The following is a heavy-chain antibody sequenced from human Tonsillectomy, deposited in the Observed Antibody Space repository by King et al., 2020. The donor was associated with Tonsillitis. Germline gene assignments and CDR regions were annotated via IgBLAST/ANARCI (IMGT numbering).Heavy chain of an antibody. D-gene: IGHD2-2*01. J-gene: IGHJ4*02. CDR1: GFTFSSYA. Sequence: VQLVESGGGLVQPGGSLRLSCAASGFTFSSYAMSWVRQAPGKGLEWVSAISGSGGSTYYADSVKGRFTISRDNSKNTLYLQMNSLRAEDTAVYYCAKVPTPGYCSSTSCPYYFDYWGQGTLVTVSS. CDR2: ISGSGGST. CDR3: AKVPTPGYCSSTSCPYYFDY. V-gene: IGHV3-23*04.